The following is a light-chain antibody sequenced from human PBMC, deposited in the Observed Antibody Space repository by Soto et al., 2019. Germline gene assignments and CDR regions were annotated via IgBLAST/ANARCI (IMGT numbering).Light chain of an antibody. CDR3: QPYNNWPLT. J-gene: IGKJ4*01. CDR1: QGIGDT. V-gene: IGKV3-15*01. Sequence: EVVMRKSPATLSVTKGEAATLSSRASQGIGDTLAWYQHKPGQTPRLLIYDTSTRATGVPTRFSGSRSGAEFTLTINSLQSEDFAVYYCQPYNNWPLTFGGGTKVDIK. CDR2: DTS.